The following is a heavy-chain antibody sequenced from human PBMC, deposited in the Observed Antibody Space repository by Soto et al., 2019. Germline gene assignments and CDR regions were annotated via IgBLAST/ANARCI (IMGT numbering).Heavy chain of an antibody. D-gene: IGHD2-2*01. V-gene: IGHV1-2*04. CDR1: GYTFTGYY. CDR2: INPNSGGT. Sequence: ASVKVSCKASGYTFTGYYMHWVRQAPGQGLEWMGWINPNSGGTNYAQKFQGWVTMTRDTSINTAYMELSRLRSDDTAVYYCAREAYCSSTSCYAPHLSYYYYYGMDVWGQGTTVTVSS. CDR3: AREAYCSSTSCYAPHLSYYYYYGMDV. J-gene: IGHJ6*02.